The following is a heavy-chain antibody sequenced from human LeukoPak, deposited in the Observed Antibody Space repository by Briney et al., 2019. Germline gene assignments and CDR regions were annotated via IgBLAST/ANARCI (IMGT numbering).Heavy chain of an antibody. CDR2: IYYSGST. J-gene: IGHJ6*03. Sequence: RTGGSLRLSCAASGFTFSSYSMNWIRQPPGKGLEWIGYIYYSGSTNYNPSLKSRVTISVDTSKNQFSLKLSSVTAADTAVYYCARGGQWLVPSWDYYMDVWGKGTTVTVSS. CDR1: GFTFSSYS. D-gene: IGHD6-19*01. V-gene: IGHV4-59*01. CDR3: ARGGQWLVPSWDYYMDV.